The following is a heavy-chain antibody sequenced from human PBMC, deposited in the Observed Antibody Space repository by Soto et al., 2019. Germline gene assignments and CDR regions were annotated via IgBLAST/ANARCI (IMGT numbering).Heavy chain of an antibody. CDR3: ARSYCSGGSCSRGSSWFDP. CDR2: ISAYNGNT. Sequence: QVQLVQSGAEVKKPGASVKVSCKASGYTFTSYGISWVRQAPGQGLEWMGWISAYNGNTNYAQKLQGRVTMTTDTCTSTAYMELRSLRSDDTAVYYCARSYCSGGSCSRGSSWFDPWGQGTLVTVSS. V-gene: IGHV1-18*01. CDR1: GYTFTSYG. J-gene: IGHJ5*02. D-gene: IGHD2-15*01.